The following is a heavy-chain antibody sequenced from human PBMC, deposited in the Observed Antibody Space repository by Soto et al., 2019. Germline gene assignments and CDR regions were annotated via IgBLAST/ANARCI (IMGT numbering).Heavy chain of an antibody. D-gene: IGHD3-16*01. V-gene: IGHV1-46*01. CDR3: ARDDTSPTYYYYGMDV. J-gene: IGHJ6*02. Sequence: QVQLVQSGAEVKKPGASVKVSCKASGYTFTSYYMHWVRQAPGQGLEWMGIINPSGGSTSYAQKFQGRVTMTRDTSTSTVYMELSGLRSEDTAVYYCARDDTSPTYYYYGMDVWGQGTTVTVSS. CDR2: INPSGGST. CDR1: GYTFTSYY.